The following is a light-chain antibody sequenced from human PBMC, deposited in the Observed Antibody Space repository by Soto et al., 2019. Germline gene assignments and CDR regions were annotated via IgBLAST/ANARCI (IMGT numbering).Light chain of an antibody. CDR1: SSGIGAYNY. Sequence: QSVLTQPASVSGSPGQSITISYTGTSSGIGAYNYASWYQQHPGKAPKLLIYEVTNRPSGVSDRFSGSKSGNTASLTISGLQAEDEANYYCNSYTTLSNRVFGTGTKVTVL. J-gene: IGLJ1*01. CDR2: EVT. V-gene: IGLV2-14*01. CDR3: NSYTTLSNRV.